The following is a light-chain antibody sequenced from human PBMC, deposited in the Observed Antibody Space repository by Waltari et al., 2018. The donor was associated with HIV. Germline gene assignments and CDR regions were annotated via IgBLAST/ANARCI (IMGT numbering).Light chain of an antibody. CDR1: SSDVGGYNY. V-gene: IGLV2-14*03. CDR2: EVT. CDR3: SSYTSSSLEI. Sequence: QSALTQPASVSGSPGQSITISCPGTSSDVGGYNYVSWYQQHPGKAPKLMIYEVTNRPSGVSNRFSGSKSGNTASLTISGLQVEDEADYYCSSYTSSSLEIFGGGTKLTVL. J-gene: IGLJ2*01.